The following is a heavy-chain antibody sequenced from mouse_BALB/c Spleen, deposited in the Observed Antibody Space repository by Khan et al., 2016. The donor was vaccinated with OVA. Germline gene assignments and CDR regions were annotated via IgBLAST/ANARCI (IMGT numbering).Heavy chain of an antibody. CDR2: ISSGGDYT. Sequence: EVELVESGGDLVEPGGSLKLSCAASGFTFSAYSMSWVRQTAGKRLEWVATISSGGDYTYYVDNVKGRFTISRDNAKNTLYLQMSSLKSEDTAMYYSASHLTGSLAYWGQGTLVTVSA. J-gene: IGHJ3*01. V-gene: IGHV5-6*01. CDR1: GFTFSAYS. CDR3: ASHLTGSLAY. D-gene: IGHD4-1*01.